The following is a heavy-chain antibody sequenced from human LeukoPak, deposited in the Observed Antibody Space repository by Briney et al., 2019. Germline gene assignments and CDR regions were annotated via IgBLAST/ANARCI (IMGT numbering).Heavy chain of an antibody. CDR1: GYTFTSYY. CDR2: INPSGGST. Sequence: ASVKVSCKASGYTFTSYYMHWVRQAPGQGLEWMGIINPSGGSTSYAQKFQGRVTMTRDTSTSTVYMELSSLRSEDTAVYYCARGQLWSGFPYYYYYYMDVWGKGTTVTVSS. J-gene: IGHJ6*03. V-gene: IGHV1-46*01. CDR3: ARGQLWSGFPYYYYYYMDV. D-gene: IGHD5-18*01.